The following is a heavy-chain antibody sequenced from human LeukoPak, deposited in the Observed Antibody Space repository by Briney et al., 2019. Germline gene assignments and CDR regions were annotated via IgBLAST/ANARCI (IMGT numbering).Heavy chain of an antibody. CDR1: GGSISSYY. CDR2: IYTSGST. D-gene: IGHD1-26*01. Sequence: SETLSLTCTVSGGSISSYYWSWIRQPAGKGLEWIGRIYTSGSTNYNPSLKSRVTISVDQSKNQFSLKLSSVTAADTAVYYCAREGGGIVGATTSPHFDYWGQGTLVTVSS. J-gene: IGHJ4*02. V-gene: IGHV4-4*07. CDR3: AREGGGIVGATTSPHFDY.